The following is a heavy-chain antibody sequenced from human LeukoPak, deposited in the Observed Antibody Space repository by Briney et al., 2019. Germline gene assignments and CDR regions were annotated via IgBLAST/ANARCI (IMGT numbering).Heavy chain of an antibody. V-gene: IGHV4-39*07. J-gene: IGHJ4*02. CDR2: IYYSGST. D-gene: IGHD3-22*01. CDR1: GGSISSCGYY. CDR3: ARGVGSGYTDD. Sequence: PSETLSLACTVSGGSISSCGYYWGWIRQPPGKGLEWIGSIYYSGSTYYNPSLKSRVTISVDTSKNQFSLKLSSVTAADTAVYYCARGVGSGYTDDWGQGTLVTVFS.